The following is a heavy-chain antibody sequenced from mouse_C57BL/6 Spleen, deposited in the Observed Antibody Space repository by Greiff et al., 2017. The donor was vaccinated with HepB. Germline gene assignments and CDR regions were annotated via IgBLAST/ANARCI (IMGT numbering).Heavy chain of an antibody. CDR3: ARGATTGVDYWYFDV. CDR2: IDPSDSYT. Sequence: QVQLQQSGAELVKPGASVKLSCKASGFTFTSYWMQWVKQRPGQGLEWIGEIDPSDSYTNYNQKFKGKATLTVDTSSSTAYMQLSSLTSEDSAVYYCARGATTGVDYWYFDVWGTGTTVTVAS. J-gene: IGHJ1*03. CDR1: GFTFTSYW. V-gene: IGHV1-50*01. D-gene: IGHD1-1*01.